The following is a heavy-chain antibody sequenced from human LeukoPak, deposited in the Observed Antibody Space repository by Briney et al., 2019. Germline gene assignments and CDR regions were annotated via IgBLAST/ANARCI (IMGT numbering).Heavy chain of an antibody. V-gene: IGHV3-11*01. CDR3: ARDKNERYFDWQPTNY. CDR2: ISSSGSTI. D-gene: IGHD3-9*01. J-gene: IGHJ4*02. CDR1: GFTFGDYA. Sequence: PGGSLRLSCTASGFTFGDYAMSWIRQAPGKGLEWVSYISSSGSTIYYADSVKGRFTISRDNAKNSLYLQMNSLRAEDTAVYYCARDKNERYFDWQPTNYWGQGTLVTVSS.